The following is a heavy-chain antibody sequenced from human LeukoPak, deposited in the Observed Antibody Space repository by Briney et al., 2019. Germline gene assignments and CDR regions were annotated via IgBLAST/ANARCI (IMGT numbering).Heavy chain of an antibody. Sequence: GRSVRLSCAASGFTLSSYGMHWVRQAPGKGLEWVAVISYDGSNKYYADSVKGRFTISRDNSKNTLYLQMNSLRAEDTAVYYCAKARPYYYDSSGSSAFDYWGQGTLVTVSS. CDR2: ISYDGSNK. D-gene: IGHD3-22*01. V-gene: IGHV3-30*18. CDR3: AKARPYYYDSSGSSAFDY. CDR1: GFTLSSYG. J-gene: IGHJ4*02.